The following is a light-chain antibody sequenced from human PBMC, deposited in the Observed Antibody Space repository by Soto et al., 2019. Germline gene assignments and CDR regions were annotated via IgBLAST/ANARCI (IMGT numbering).Light chain of an antibody. CDR3: LHDYNYPRT. V-gene: IGKV1-6*01. Sequence: AIQMTQSPSSLSASVGDRVIITCRASQGIRSELAWYQQKPGKAPDLLIYAASTLQPGVPYRFSGSGSGTDFTLTISNRQPEDFATYYCLHDYNYPRTFGQGTKVEIK. CDR2: AAS. J-gene: IGKJ1*01. CDR1: QGIRSE.